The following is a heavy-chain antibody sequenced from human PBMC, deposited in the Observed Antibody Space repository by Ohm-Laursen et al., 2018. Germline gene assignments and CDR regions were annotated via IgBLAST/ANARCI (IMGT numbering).Heavy chain of an antibody. J-gene: IGHJ5*01. CDR2: IDRGGNG. CDR1: GFSVSTNN. V-gene: IGHV3-53*01. D-gene: IGHD4-23*01. CDR3: ASYYGGFDP. Sequence: SLRLSCSASGFSVSTNNINWGRQAPGRGLEWVSEIDRGGNGYYAETVKGRFTISRDNSTNTLYLQMNNLRAEDSGVYYCASYYGGFDPWGQGTLVTVSS.